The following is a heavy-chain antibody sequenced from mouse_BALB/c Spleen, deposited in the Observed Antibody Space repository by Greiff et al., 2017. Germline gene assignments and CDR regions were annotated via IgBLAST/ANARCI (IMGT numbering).Heavy chain of an antibody. J-gene: IGHJ3*01. V-gene: IGHV14-4*02. Sequence: VQLQQSGAELVRSGASVKLSCTASGFNIKDYYMHWVKQRPEQGLEWIGWIDPENGDTEYAPKFQGKATMTADTSSNTAYLQLSSLTSEDTAVYYCNAITTVDAYWGQGTLVTVSA. CDR2: IDPENGDT. D-gene: IGHD1-1*01. CDR1: GFNIKDYY. CDR3: NAITTVDAY.